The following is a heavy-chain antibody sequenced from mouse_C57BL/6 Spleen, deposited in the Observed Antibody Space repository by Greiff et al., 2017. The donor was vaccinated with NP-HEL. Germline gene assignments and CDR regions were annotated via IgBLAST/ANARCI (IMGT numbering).Heavy chain of an antibody. D-gene: IGHD2-14*01. Sequence: QVQLQQSGPELVKPGASVKISCKASGYAFSSSWMNWVKQRPGKGLEWIGRIYPGDGDTNYNGKFKGKATLTADKSSGTAYMQLSSLTSEDSAVYFCASQRVRGYFDVWGTGTTVTVSS. CDR2: IYPGDGDT. J-gene: IGHJ1*03. V-gene: IGHV1-82*01. CDR1: GYAFSSSW. CDR3: ASQRVRGYFDV.